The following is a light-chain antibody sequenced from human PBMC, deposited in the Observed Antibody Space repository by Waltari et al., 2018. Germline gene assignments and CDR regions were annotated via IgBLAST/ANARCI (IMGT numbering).Light chain of an antibody. CDR1: TGHTSNI. J-gene: IGLJ3*02. V-gene: IGLV4-69*01. Sequence: LVLTLSPSASASLGPSLTLTRTLATGHTSNIIACLHQQPAKGPRYLMKVNSDGSHSKGDEIPDRFSGSGSGAERYLTISNVQSEDEADYYCQTGGHGTWVFGGGTKLTVL. CDR3: QTGGHGTWV. CDR2: VNSDGSH.